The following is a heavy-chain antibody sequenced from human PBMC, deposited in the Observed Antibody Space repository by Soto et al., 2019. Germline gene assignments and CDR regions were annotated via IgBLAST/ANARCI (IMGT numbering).Heavy chain of an antibody. J-gene: IGHJ6*03. CDR2: IYYSGST. Sequence: SETLSLTCTVSGGSISSGGYYWSWIRQHPGKGLEWIGYIYYSGSTYYNPSLKSRVTISVDTSKNQFSLKLSSVTAADTAVYYCARAHRRDPYYMDVWGKGTTVTVSS. CDR3: ARAHRRDPYYMDV. CDR1: GGSISSGGYY. V-gene: IGHV4-31*03.